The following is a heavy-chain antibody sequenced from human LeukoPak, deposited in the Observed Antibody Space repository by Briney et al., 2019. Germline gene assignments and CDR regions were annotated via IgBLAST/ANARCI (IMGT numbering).Heavy chain of an antibody. CDR3: ARGSWSSSIDY. CDR1: GGSISSGDYY. D-gene: IGHD6-6*01. CDR2: IYYSGST. V-gene: IGHV4-30-4*01. J-gene: IGHJ4*02. Sequence: SETLSLTCTVSGGSISSGDYYWIWIRQPPGKGPEWIGYIYYSGSTYYNPSLKSRVTISGDTSKNQFSLKVNSVTAADTAVYYCARGSWSSSIDYWGQGTLVTVSS.